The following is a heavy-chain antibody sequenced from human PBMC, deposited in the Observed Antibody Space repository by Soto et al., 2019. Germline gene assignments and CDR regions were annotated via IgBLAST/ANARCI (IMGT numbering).Heavy chain of an antibody. CDR2: ISSSSSYI. D-gene: IGHD2-15*01. CDR3: ARDRVVVTPGPFDI. CDR1: GFTFSSYS. V-gene: IGHV3-21*01. J-gene: IGHJ3*02. Sequence: PGGSLRLSCAASGFTFSSYSMNWVRQAPGKGLEWVSSISSSSSYIYYADSVKGRFTISRDNAKNSLYPQMNSLRAEDTAVYYCARDRVVVTPGPFDIWGQGTMVTVSS.